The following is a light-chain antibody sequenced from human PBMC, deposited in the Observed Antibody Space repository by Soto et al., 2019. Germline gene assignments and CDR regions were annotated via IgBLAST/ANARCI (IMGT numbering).Light chain of an antibody. CDR2: DVI. CDR3: SSYTSSSTRV. V-gene: IGLV2-14*01. CDR1: SSEVGGYNY. Sequence: QSVLTQPASVSGSPGQSITISCTGTSSEVGGYNYVSWYQQHPGKAPKLMIYDVINRPSGVSNRFSGSKSGNTASLSISGLQAEDEADYYCSSYTSSSTRVFGTGTKVTVL. J-gene: IGLJ1*01.